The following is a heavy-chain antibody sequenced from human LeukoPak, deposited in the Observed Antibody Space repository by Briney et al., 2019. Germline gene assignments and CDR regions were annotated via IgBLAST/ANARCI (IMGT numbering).Heavy chain of an antibody. CDR3: AGSGRGGLKSGVDY. J-gene: IGHJ4*02. D-gene: IGHD6-25*01. V-gene: IGHV4-39*01. Sequence: PSETLSLTCTVSGGSISSNNCYWGWIRQPPGKGLEWIGTISYNGRTWYNPSPKSRVTMSVDTSKNQFSLKLSSVTAADTAMYYYAGSGRGGLKSGVDYWGQGTLVTVSS. CDR2: ISYNGRT. CDR1: GGSISSNNCY.